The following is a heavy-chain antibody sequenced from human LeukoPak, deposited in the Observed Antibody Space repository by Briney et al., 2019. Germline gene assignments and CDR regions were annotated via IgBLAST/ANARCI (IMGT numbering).Heavy chain of an antibody. CDR3: AKDYNAFDF. CDR1: GFTFSSYA. J-gene: IGHJ4*02. D-gene: IGHD1-1*01. CDR2: ISGSGSRT. V-gene: IGHV3-23*01. Sequence: GGSLRLSCAASGFTFSSYAMSWVRQAPGKGLEWVSAISGSGSRTYYADSVKARFTVSRDNSKNILYLQMHSLTVEDTAMYYCAKDYNAFDFWGQGTLVTVSS.